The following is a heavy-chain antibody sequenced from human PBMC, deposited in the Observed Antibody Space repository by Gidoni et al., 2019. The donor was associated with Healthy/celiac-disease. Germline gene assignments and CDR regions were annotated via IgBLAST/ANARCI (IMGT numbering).Heavy chain of an antibody. Sequence: QVQLVQSGAEVKKPGASVKVSCKASGYTFTSYAMHWVRQAPGQRLEWMGWINAGNGNTKYSQKFQGRVTITRDTSASTAYMELSSLRSEDTAVYYCARDGSGWEPFDYWGQGTLVTVSS. J-gene: IGHJ4*02. D-gene: IGHD1-1*01. CDR1: GYTFTSYA. CDR3: ARDGSGWEPFDY. CDR2: INAGNGNT. V-gene: IGHV1-3*01.